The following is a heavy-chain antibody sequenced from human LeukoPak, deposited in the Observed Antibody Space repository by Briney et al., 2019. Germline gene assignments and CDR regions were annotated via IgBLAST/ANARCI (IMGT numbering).Heavy chain of an antibody. CDR1: GFTFSSYG. D-gene: IGHD3-10*01. V-gene: IGHV3-30*03. CDR3: ARLEYYYASGNYYKLFDY. Sequence: PGGSLRLSCAASGFTFSSYGMHWVRQAPGKGLEWVAVISYDGSNKYYADSVKGRFTISRDNSKNTLYLQMNSLRADDTAVYYCARLEYYYASGNYYKLFDYWGQGTLVTVCS. J-gene: IGHJ4*02. CDR2: ISYDGSNK.